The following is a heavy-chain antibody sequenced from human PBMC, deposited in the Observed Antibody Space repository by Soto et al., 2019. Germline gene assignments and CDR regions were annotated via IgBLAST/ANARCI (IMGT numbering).Heavy chain of an antibody. J-gene: IGHJ5*02. Sequence: ASVKVSCKASGYTFTSYAMHWVRQAPGQRLEWMGWINAGNGNTKYSQKFQGRVTITRDTSASTAYMELSSLRSEDTAVYYCARGGYSLTGDYGNGGFDPWGQGTLVTVSS. CDR1: GYTFTSYA. D-gene: IGHD4-17*01. CDR3: ARGGYSLTGDYGNGGFDP. V-gene: IGHV1-3*01. CDR2: INAGNGNT.